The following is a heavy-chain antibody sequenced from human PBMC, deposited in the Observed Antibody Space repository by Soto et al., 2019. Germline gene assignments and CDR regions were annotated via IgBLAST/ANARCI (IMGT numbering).Heavy chain of an antibody. J-gene: IGHJ5*02. CDR3: ARMELHLGELSRNWFDP. V-gene: IGHV4-31*03. CDR1: GGSITSANYY. Sequence: QVQLQESGPGLVKPSQTLSLSCSISGGSITSANYYWTWIRLFPGKGLEWIGYLYSSGTTHYNPSLKSRATISLDTTNNQFSLEVKSATAADTAVYYFARMELHLGELSRNWFDPWGQGSLVTVSS. CDR2: LYSSGTT. D-gene: IGHD3-16*02.